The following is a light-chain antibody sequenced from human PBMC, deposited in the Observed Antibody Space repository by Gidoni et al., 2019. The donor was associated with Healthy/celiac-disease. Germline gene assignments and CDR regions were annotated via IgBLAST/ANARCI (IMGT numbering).Light chain of an antibody. J-gene: IGKJ2*01. CDR1: QSVSSSY. CDR2: GAS. Sequence: EPVLTQSPGTLSLSPGERATLSCRASQSVSSSYLAWYQQKPGQAPRLLIYGASSRATGIPDRFSGSRSGTDFTLTISRLEPEDFAVYYCQQYGSSPPYTFGQGTKLEIK. V-gene: IGKV3-20*01. CDR3: QQYGSSPPYT.